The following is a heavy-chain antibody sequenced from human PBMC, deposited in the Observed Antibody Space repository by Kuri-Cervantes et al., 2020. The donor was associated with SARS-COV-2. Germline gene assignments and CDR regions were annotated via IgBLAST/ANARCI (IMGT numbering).Heavy chain of an antibody. V-gene: IGHV3-30-3*01. CDR2: ISYDGSNK. D-gene: IGHD3-22*01. J-gene: IGHJ6*03. CDR1: GFTFSSYA. Sequence: GGSLRLSCAASGFTFSSYAMHWVRQAPGKGLEWVAVISYDGSNKYYADSVKGRFTISRDNSKNTLYLQMSSLRAEDTAVYYCAKDYYDSSGSNYYYYYMDVWGKGTTVTVSS. CDR3: AKDYYDSSGSNYYYYYMDV.